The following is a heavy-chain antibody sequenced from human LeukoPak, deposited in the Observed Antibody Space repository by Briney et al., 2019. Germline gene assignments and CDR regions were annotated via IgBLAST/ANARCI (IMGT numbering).Heavy chain of an antibody. CDR1: GFTFDNSW. D-gene: IGHD5-18*01. CDR3: ARDRAYSSFDY. V-gene: IGHV3-7*01. J-gene: IGHJ4*02. CDR2: INPDDSAK. Sequence: GGSLRLSCAASGFTFDNSWMNWVRQAPGKGLEWVASINPDDSAKYYVDSVRGRFTISRDNAKNSLYLQMSSLRAEDTAVYYCARDRAYSSFDYLGQGTLVTVSS.